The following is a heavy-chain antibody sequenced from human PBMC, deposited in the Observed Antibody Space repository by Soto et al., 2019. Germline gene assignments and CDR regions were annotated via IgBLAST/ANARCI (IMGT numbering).Heavy chain of an antibody. J-gene: IGHJ4*02. V-gene: IGHV3-30*18. D-gene: IGHD3-10*01. Sequence: GGSLKLSCAASGFTFSSYGMHWVRQAPGKGLEWVAVISYDGSNKYYADSVKGRFTISRDNSKNTLYLQMNSLRAEDTAVYYCAKDFLSRPNHSYYYGSGSYAGHWGQGTLVTVSS. CDR3: AKDFLSRPNHSYYYGSGSYAGH. CDR2: ISYDGSNK. CDR1: GFTFSSYG.